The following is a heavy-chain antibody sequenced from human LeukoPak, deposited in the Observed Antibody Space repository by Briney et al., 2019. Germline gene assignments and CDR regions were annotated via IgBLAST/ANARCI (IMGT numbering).Heavy chain of an antibody. V-gene: IGHV5-51*01. D-gene: IGHD6-13*01. J-gene: IGHJ4*02. Sequence: GESLKISCKGSGYSFTSYWIGWVRQMPGKGLEWMGIIYPGDSDTRYSPSFQGQVTISADKSISTAYLQWSSLRASDTAMYYCARPEGYSYGEGYFDYWGQGTLVTVSS. CDR3: ARPEGYSYGEGYFDY. CDR1: GYSFTSYW. CDR2: IYPGDSDT.